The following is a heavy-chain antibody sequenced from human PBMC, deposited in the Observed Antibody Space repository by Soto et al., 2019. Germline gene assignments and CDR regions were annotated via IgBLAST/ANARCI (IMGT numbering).Heavy chain of an antibody. J-gene: IGHJ4*02. D-gene: IGHD6-19*01. CDR3: ARSYSSGWYFDY. V-gene: IGHV5-10-1*01. CDR2: IDPRDSQT. CDR1: GYSFTSYW. Sequence: GESLKISCKGSGYSFTSYWINWVRQMPGKGLEWMGRIDPRDSQTTYSPSVQGHVTISTDNSISTAYLHLSSLKASDTAMYYCARSYSSGWYFDYWGQGTLVTVSS.